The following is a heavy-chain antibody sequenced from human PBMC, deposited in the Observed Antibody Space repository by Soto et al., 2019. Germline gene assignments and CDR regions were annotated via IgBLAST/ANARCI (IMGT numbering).Heavy chain of an antibody. CDR2: IIPIFGTA. Sequence: ASVKVSCKASGGTFSSYAISWVRQAPGQGLEWMGGIIPIFGTANYAQKFQGRVTITADKSTSTAYMELSSLRSEDTAVYYCARWGAYSSSSYYYYGMDVWGQGTTVTVSS. V-gene: IGHV1-69*06. D-gene: IGHD6-6*01. J-gene: IGHJ6*02. CDR3: ARWGAYSSSSYYYYGMDV. CDR1: GGTFSSYA.